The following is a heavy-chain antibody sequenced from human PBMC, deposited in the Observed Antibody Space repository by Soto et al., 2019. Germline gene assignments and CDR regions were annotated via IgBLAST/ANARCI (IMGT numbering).Heavy chain of an antibody. Sequence: HTGGSLRLSCAVSGFTVSTYGVHWVRQAPGKGLEWVAVISRDGGTKYYADSVKGRFTISRDNSRNTLFLEMNSLRGDDMAVYYCTGEVASGYWGQGT. CDR1: GFTVSTYG. CDR2: ISRDGGTK. V-gene: IGHV3-30*03. D-gene: IGHD2-8*02. J-gene: IGHJ4*02. CDR3: TGEVASGY.